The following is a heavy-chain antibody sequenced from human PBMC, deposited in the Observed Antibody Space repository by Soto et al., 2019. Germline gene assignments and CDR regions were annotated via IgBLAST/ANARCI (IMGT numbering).Heavy chain of an antibody. CDR2: ISAYNGNT. V-gene: IGHV1-18*04. CDR1: GYTFTSYG. Sequence: ASVKVSCKASGYTFTSYGISWVRQAPGQGLEWVGWISAYNGNTNYAQKLHGRVTMTTDTATSTDYMELRSLRSDDTAVYYCARDDREMGSSSFGFDYWGQGTLVTVSS. CDR3: ARDDREMGSSSFGFDY. J-gene: IGHJ4*02. D-gene: IGHD6-6*01.